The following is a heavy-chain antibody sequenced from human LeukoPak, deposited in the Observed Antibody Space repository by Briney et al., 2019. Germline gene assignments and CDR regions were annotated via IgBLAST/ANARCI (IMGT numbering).Heavy chain of an antibody. J-gene: IGHJ4*02. V-gene: IGHV1-18*01. CDR2: ISAYNGNT. CDR3: ARADSDILTGYYFDY. CDR1: GYTFTGYY. D-gene: IGHD3-9*01. Sequence: ASVKVSCKASGYTFTGYYMHWVRQAPGQGLEWMGWISAYNGNTNYAQKLQGRVTMTTDTSTSTAYMELRSLRSDDTAVYYCARADSDILTGYYFDYWGQGTLVTVSS.